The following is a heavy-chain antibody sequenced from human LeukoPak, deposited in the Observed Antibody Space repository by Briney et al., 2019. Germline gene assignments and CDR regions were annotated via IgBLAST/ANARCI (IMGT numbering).Heavy chain of an antibody. CDR2: VSSHGNDG. CDR3: TQDASNFNDFDN. D-gene: IGHD5-24*01. V-gene: IGHV3-30*01. CDR1: EFSFSHFA. J-gene: IGHJ4*02. Sequence: GRSLRLSCAVSEFSFSHFAMHWVRQAPGKGLEWLAVVSSHGNDGYYADSVKGRFTISRDNSKSTLYLQIDSLRPDDTAIYYCTQDASNFNDFDNWGQGTLVTVSS.